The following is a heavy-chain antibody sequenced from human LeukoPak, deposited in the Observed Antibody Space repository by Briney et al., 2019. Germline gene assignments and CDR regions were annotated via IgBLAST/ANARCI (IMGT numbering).Heavy chain of an antibody. V-gene: IGHV1-69*06. CDR3: ARGHPGMVRGADGFDY. Sequence: ASVKVSCKASGYTFTSYGISWVRQAPGQGLEWMGGIIPIFGTANYAQKFQGRVTITADKSTSTAYMELSSLRSEDTAVYYCARGHPGMVRGADGFDYWGQGTLVTVSS. D-gene: IGHD3-10*01. J-gene: IGHJ4*02. CDR2: IIPIFGTA. CDR1: GYTFTSYG.